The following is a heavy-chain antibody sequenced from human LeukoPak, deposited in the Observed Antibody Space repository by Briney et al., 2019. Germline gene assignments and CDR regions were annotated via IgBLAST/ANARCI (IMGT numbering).Heavy chain of an antibody. J-gene: IGHJ2*01. CDR1: GFTFEASA. V-gene: IGHV3-23*01. Sequence: GGSLRLSCAASGFTFEASAMSWVRQAPGKGLEWVSAIVGSGASTYYADSVKGRFTISRDNSKNTLHLQMNSLRAEDTAIHHCAKVRVVGDYNWFFDLWGRGTLVTVSS. D-gene: IGHD4-17*01. CDR2: IVGSGAST. CDR3: AKVRVVGDYNWFFDL.